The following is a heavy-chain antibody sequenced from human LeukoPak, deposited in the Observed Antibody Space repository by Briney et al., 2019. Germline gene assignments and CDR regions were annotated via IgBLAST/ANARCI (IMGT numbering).Heavy chain of an antibody. CDR1: GGSFSGYY. Sequence: PSETLSLTCAVYGGSFSGYYWSWIRQPPGKGLEWIGEINHSGSTNYNPSLKSRVTISVDTSKNQFSLKLSSVTAADTAVYYCARVNDFWSGSIIRNYYYYMDVWGKGTTVTVSS. CDR3: ARVNDFWSGSIIRNYYYYMDV. D-gene: IGHD3-3*01. CDR2: INHSGST. V-gene: IGHV4-34*01. J-gene: IGHJ6*03.